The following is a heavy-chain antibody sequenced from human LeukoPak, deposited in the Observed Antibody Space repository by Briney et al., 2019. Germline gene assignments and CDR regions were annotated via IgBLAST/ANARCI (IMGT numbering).Heavy chain of an antibody. CDR1: GGSFSGYH. V-gene: IGHV4-34*01. CDR3: ARGYGSGRYCRY. Sequence: SETLSLTCAVYGGSFSGYHWSWIRQPPGKGLEWIREINHSGSTNYNPSLKSRVTISVDTSKNQFSLKLSSVTAADTAVYYCARGYGSGRYCRYWGQGTLVTVSS. D-gene: IGHD3-10*01. CDR2: INHSGST. J-gene: IGHJ4*02.